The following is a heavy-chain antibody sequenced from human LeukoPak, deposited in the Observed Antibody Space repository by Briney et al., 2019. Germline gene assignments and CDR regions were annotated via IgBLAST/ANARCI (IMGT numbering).Heavy chain of an antibody. V-gene: IGHV1-2*02. CDR3: ARASDYYDSSGYYDY. J-gene: IGHJ4*02. CDR1: GYTFTGYY. Sequence: ASVKVSCKASGYTFTGYYMHWVRQAPGQGLEWMGWINPNSGGTNYAQKFQGRATMTRDTSISTAYMELSRLRSDDTAVYYCARASDYYDSSGYYDYWGQGTLVTVSS. CDR2: INPNSGGT. D-gene: IGHD3-22*01.